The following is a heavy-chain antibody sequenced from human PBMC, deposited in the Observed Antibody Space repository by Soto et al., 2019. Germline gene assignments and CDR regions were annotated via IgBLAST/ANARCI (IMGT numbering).Heavy chain of an antibody. D-gene: IGHD2-21*02. CDR3: AVTRGGAHPHDI. Sequence: SETLSLTCNSSGGPLSSFYYSWIRQAPGKGLEWIGYIYYTGSTNYNPSLKSRVTMSVDTSKNQFSLKLTSVTAADAAVYFCAVTRGGAHPHDIWGQGTMVTVSS. J-gene: IGHJ3*02. CDR1: GGPLSSFY. CDR2: IYYTGST. V-gene: IGHV4-59*01.